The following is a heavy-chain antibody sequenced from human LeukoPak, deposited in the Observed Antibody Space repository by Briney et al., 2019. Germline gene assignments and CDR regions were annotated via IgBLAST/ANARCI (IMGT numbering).Heavy chain of an antibody. V-gene: IGHV3-66*01. J-gene: IGHJ3*02. Sequence: GGSLRLSCAASGFTVSSNYMCWVRQAPGKGLEWVSVIYSGGSTYYADSVKGRFTISRDNSKNTLYLQMNSLRAEDTAVYYCARELVRGADDAFDIWGQGTMVTVSS. CDR1: GFTVSSNY. D-gene: IGHD3-10*01. CDR3: ARELVRGADDAFDI. CDR2: IYSGGST.